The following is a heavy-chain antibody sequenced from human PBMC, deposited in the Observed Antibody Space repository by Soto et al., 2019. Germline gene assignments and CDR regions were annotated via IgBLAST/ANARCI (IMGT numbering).Heavy chain of an antibody. D-gene: IGHD1-26*01. CDR1: GYSISSGNN. CDR3: ARVLGAPLYYFDY. Sequence: SETLSLTCAVSGYSISSGNNWGLIRQPPGERQEWIGSIYKSGSTYYNPSLRSRDTISVDTSKNQFSLKLSSVTAADTAVYYCARVLGAPLYYFDYWGQGILVTVSS. V-gene: IGHV4-38-2*01. CDR2: IYKSGST. J-gene: IGHJ4*02.